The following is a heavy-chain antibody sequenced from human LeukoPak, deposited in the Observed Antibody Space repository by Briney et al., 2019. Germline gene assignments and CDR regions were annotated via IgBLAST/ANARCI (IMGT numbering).Heavy chain of an antibody. V-gene: IGHV4-34*01. J-gene: IGHJ3*02. CDR1: GGSFSGYY. D-gene: IGHD3-3*01. Sequence: SETLSLTCAVYGGSFSGYYWSWIRQPPGKGLEWIGEINHSGSANYNPSLKSRVTISVDTSKNQFSLKLSSVTAADTAVYYCARDITIFGVVTYDAFDIWGRGTMATVSS. CDR3: ARDITIFGVVTYDAFDI. CDR2: INHSGSA.